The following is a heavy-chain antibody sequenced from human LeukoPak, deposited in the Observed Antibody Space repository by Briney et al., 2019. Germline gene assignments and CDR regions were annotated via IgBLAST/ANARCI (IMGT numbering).Heavy chain of an antibody. J-gene: IGHJ4*02. V-gene: IGHV3-23*01. D-gene: IGHD3-3*01. CDR2: ISGSGGST. CDR1: GYTFSSYA. Sequence: GGSLRLSCAASGYTFSSYAMSWVRQAPGKGLEWVSAISGSGGSTYYADSVKGRFTISRDNSKNTLYLQMNSLRAEDTAVYYCAKVDDFWSGGYWGQGTLVTVSS. CDR3: AKVDDFWSGGY.